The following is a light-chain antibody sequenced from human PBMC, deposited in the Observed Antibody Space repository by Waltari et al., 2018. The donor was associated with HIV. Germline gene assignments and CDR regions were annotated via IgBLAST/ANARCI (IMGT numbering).Light chain of an antibody. CDR2: EVY. V-gene: IGLV2-23*02. Sequence: QSALTQPASVSGSIGQSITISCTGTSSDVGSYNHVSWYQHHPGKAPKLIIYEVYKRPSGVSNRFSGSKSGNTASLTVSGLQAEDEADYYCCSYAGSSIPFGGGTKLTVL. J-gene: IGLJ2*01. CDR3: CSYAGSSIP. CDR1: SSDVGSYNH.